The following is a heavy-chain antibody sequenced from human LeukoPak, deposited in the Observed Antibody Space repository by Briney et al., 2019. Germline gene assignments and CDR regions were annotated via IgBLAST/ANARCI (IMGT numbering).Heavy chain of an antibody. Sequence: ASVKVSCKASGYAFNVHGITWVRQAPGQGLEWMGWINPNSGGTHCAQKFQDRVTMTRDTSITTAYMELSRLRSDDTAVYYCARDVRMAIPSGGYWGQGTLVTVSS. CDR3: ARDVRMAIPSGGY. V-gene: IGHV1-2*02. J-gene: IGHJ4*02. D-gene: IGHD2-2*02. CDR2: INPNSGGT. CDR1: GYAFNVHG.